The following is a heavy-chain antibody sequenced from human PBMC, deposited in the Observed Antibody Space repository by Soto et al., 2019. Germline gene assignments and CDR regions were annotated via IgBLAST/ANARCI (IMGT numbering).Heavy chain of an antibody. Sequence: PSEPLSLTSPVSGGSIISYYWSWIRQPPGKGLEWIGYIYYSGSTNYNPSLKSRVTISVDTSKNQFSLKLSSVTAADTAVYYCERRYGSCFDYWGQGTLVTVSS. D-gene: IGHD5-18*01. CDR2: IYYSGST. V-gene: IGHV4-59*08. CDR1: GGSIISYY. CDR3: ERRYGSCFDY. J-gene: IGHJ4*02.